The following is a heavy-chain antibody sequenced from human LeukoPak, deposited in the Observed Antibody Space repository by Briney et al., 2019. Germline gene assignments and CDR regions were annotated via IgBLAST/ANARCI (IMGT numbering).Heavy chain of an antibody. CDR1: GYSISSGYY. V-gene: IGHV4-38-2*02. CDR3: ARGSGAFDY. D-gene: IGHD2-8*02. CDR2: IYHSGST. Sequence: SETLSLTCTVSGYSISSGYYWGWIRQPPGKGLEWIGSIYHSGSTYYNPSLKSRVTISVDTSKNQFSLKLSSVTAADTAVYYCARGSGAFDYWGQGTLVTVSS. J-gene: IGHJ4*02.